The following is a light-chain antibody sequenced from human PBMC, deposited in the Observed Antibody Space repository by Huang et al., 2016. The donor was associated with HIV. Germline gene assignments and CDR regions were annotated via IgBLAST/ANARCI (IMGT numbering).Light chain of an antibody. J-gene: IGKJ1*01. V-gene: IGKV1-5*03. CDR1: QSISDY. CDR2: KAS. Sequence: DIQMTQSPSTLSASVGDRVTITCRASQSISDYLACYQQKPGEAPNLLIYKASSLEGGVPPRVSGSGSGTEFTLTISSLQADDVATYYCQQYNNYPWTFGQGTLVEIK. CDR3: QQYNNYPWT.